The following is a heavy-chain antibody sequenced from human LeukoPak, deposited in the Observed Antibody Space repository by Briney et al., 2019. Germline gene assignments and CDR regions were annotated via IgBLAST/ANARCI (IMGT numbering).Heavy chain of an antibody. Sequence: GGSLRLSCAASGFTFSSYWMSWVRQAPGKGLEWVANIKQDGSEKYYVDSVKGQFTISRDNAKNSLYLQMNSLRAEDTAVYYCARGGIVVVVAATPSAFDIWGQGTMVTVSS. V-gene: IGHV3-7*01. J-gene: IGHJ3*02. D-gene: IGHD2-15*01. CDR1: GFTFSSYW. CDR3: ARGGIVVVVAATPSAFDI. CDR2: IKQDGSEK.